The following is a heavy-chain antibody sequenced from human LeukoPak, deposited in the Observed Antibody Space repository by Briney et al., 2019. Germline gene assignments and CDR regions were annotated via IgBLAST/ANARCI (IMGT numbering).Heavy chain of an antibody. CDR1: GFTFSDHY. CDR2: VRNKANSYST. V-gene: IGHV3-72*01. D-gene: IGHD3-22*01. J-gene: IGHJ4*02. CDR3: TRGGTHYYDGSVCYY. Sequence: PGGSLRLSCAASGFTFSDHYMDWVRQAPGKGLEWVGRVRNKANSYSTEYAASVKGRFTISRDDSKNSLYLQMNSLKTEDTAVYYCTRGGTHYYDGSVCYYWGQGTLVTVSS.